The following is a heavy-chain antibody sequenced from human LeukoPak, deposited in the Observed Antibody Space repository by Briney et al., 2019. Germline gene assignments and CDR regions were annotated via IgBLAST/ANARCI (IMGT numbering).Heavy chain of an antibody. V-gene: IGHV3-21*01. CDR1: GFTFSSYS. J-gene: IGHJ4*02. D-gene: IGHD6-13*01. Sequence: GGSLRLSCAASGFTFSSYSMNWVRQAPGKGLEWVSSISSSSSYIYYADSVKGRFTISRDNAKNSLYLQMNSLRAEDTAVYYCASNSSSWYYIDYWGQGTLVTVSS. CDR3: ASNSSSWYYIDY. CDR2: ISSSSSYI.